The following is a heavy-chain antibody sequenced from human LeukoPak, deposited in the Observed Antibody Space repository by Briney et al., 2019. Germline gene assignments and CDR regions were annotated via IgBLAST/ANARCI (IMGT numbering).Heavy chain of an antibody. D-gene: IGHD3-16*01. Sequence: GGSLRLSCAASGFTLSSYAVSWVRQAPGKGLQWVSGMSGSRGNTYYADSVKGRFTISRDISKNTLYLQMNSLRAEDTALYYCAKDSLPSYGGYFDYWGQGTLVTVSA. CDR3: AKDSLPSYGGYFDY. V-gene: IGHV3-23*01. J-gene: IGHJ4*02. CDR2: MSGSRGNT. CDR1: GFTLSSYA.